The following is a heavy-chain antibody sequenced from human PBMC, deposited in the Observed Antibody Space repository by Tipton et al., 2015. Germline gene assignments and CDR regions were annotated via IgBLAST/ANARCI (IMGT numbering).Heavy chain of an antibody. CDR1: GGSVSSANYY. J-gene: IGHJ6*02. CDR3: ARDLEHGMDV. V-gene: IGHV4-61*03. CDR2: ISYSGST. D-gene: IGHD5-24*01. Sequence: TLSLTCSVSGGSVSSANYYWSWIRQPPGKGLEWMGYISYSGSTHYNPSLKSRVSISLDTSKNHISLSLTSVTAADTAIYYCARDLEHGMDVWGQGTTVTVSS.